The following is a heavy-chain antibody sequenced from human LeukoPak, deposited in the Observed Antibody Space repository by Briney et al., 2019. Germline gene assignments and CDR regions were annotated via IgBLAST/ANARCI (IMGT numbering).Heavy chain of an antibody. CDR2: IYYSGST. CDR3: ARVGSSGWSQKYYFDY. V-gene: IGHV4-59*01. CDR1: GGSISSYY. D-gene: IGHD6-19*01. Sequence: KPSETLSLTCTVSGGSISSYYWSWLRQPPGKGLEWSGYIYYSGSTNYNPSLKSRVTISVDTSKNQFSLKLSSVTAADTAVYYCARVGSSGWSQKYYFDYGGQGTLVTVS. J-gene: IGHJ4*02.